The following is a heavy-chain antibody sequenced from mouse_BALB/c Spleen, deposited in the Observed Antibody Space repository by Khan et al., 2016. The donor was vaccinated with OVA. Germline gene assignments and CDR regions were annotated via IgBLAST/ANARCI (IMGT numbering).Heavy chain of an antibody. D-gene: IGHD1-1*01. V-gene: IGHV1-4*01. CDR1: GYTFTSYT. J-gene: IGHJ4*01. CDR2: IIPSTVYT. Sequence: QVQLKQSGAELARPGASVKMSCKASGYTFTSYTMHWVKQRPGQGLEWIGYIIPSTVYTNYNQKFKDKATLTADKSSSTAYMQLSSLTSEDSAVYYCARAFHSYGSRWAMDNWGQGTSVTVSS. CDR3: ARAFHSYGSRWAMDN.